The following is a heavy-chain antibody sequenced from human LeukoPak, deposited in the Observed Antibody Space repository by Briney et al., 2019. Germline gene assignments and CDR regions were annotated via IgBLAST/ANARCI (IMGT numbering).Heavy chain of an antibody. J-gene: IGHJ4*02. Sequence: GGSLRLSCAASGLTFRNYGMHWVRQAPGKGLEWVAVIWYDGSNKYYADSVKGRFTISRDNSKNTLYLQINSLRVEDTAVYYCARDRNYFEALHQSYWGQGTLVTVSS. V-gene: IGHV3-33*01. CDR2: IWYDGSNK. CDR3: ARDRNYFEALHQSY. CDR1: GLTFRNYG. D-gene: IGHD3-10*01.